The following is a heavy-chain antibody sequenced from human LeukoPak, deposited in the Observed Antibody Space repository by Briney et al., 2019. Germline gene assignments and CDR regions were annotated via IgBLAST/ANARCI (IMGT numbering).Heavy chain of an antibody. CDR3: ASTHSSSSSTFDY. J-gene: IGHJ4*02. Sequence: SVKVSCKASGYTFTYRYLHWVRQAPGQALEWMGWITPFNGNTNYAQKFQGRVTITRDRSMSTAYMELSSLRSEDTAMYYCASTHSSSSSTFDYWGQGTLVTVSS. CDR1: GYTFTYRY. V-gene: IGHV1-45*02. CDR2: ITPFNGNT. D-gene: IGHD6-6*01.